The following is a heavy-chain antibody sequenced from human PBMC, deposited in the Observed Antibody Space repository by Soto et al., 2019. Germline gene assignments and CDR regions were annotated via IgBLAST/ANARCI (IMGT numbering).Heavy chain of an antibody. D-gene: IGHD3-16*01. J-gene: IGHJ4*02. CDR2: ISYDGSKD. Sequence: QMQLVESGGGVVQPGRSLRLSCAASGFAFSLYDIHWVRQAPGKGLKWVSAISYDGSKDYYADSVSGRFSISRDNSRNTLFLQIHSPTIDDTAVYYSARDSLDVKGGAKAVGAGRVGDYWGQGTLVTVSS. CDR1: GFAFSLYD. V-gene: IGHV3-30*03. CDR3: ARDSLDVKGGAKAVGAGRVGDY.